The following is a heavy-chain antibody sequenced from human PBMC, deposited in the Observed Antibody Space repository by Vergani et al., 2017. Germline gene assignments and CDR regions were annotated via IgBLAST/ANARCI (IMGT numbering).Heavy chain of an antibody. D-gene: IGHD1-26*01. CDR3: ASSGTYGEDYFDY. CDR2: IRYDGAKK. CDR1: GFTFSGYG. Sequence: VQLLESGGGWAQPGGSLRLSCAGSGFTFSGYGMHWVRQAPGKGLEWVAFIRYDGAKKYYGDSVKGRCTISRDNSKNTLYLQVNSLRTEDSAVYYCASSGTYGEDYFDYWGQGTLVNVSS. J-gene: IGHJ4*02. V-gene: IGHV3-30*02.